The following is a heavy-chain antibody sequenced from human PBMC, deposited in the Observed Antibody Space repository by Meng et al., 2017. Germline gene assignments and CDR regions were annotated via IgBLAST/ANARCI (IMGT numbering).Heavy chain of an antibody. Sequence: GESLKISCAASGFTFSSYGMHWVRQAPGKGLEWVAVIWYDGSNKYYADSVKGRFTISRDNSKNTLYLQMNSLRAEDTAVYYCARERKDDFWSGYYSYYYYYGMDVWGQGTTVTVCS. CDR2: IWYDGSNK. CDR3: ARERKDDFWSGYYSYYYYYGMDV. J-gene: IGHJ6*02. V-gene: IGHV3-33*01. CDR1: GFTFSSYG. D-gene: IGHD3-3*01.